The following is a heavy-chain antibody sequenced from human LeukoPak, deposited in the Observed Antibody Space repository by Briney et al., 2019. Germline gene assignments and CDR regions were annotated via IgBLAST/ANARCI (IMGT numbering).Heavy chain of an antibody. Sequence: PGRSLRLSCAASGFTFSDYGMHWVRQAPGKGLEWVANIKQDGSDKHYVDSVKGRVTISRDNARNSLYLQMSSLRAEDAAVYYCARLTGSKADGMDVWGQGTTVTVSS. D-gene: IGHD1-14*01. CDR3: ARLTGSKADGMDV. CDR1: GFTFSDYG. V-gene: IGHV3-7*01. J-gene: IGHJ6*02. CDR2: IKQDGSDK.